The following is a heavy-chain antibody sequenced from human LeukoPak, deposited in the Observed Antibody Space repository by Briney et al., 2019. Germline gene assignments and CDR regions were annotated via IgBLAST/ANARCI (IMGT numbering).Heavy chain of an antibody. CDR3: ARAPRVVVPAAIGAFDI. Sequence: SETLSLTCAVYGGSFSGYYCSWIRQPPGKGLEWVGEINHSGSTNYNPSLKSRVTISVDTSKNQFSLKLSSVTAADTAVYYCARAPRVVVPAAIGAFDIWGQGTMVTVSS. D-gene: IGHD2-2*01. J-gene: IGHJ3*02. CDR2: INHSGST. CDR1: GGSFSGYY. V-gene: IGHV4-34*01.